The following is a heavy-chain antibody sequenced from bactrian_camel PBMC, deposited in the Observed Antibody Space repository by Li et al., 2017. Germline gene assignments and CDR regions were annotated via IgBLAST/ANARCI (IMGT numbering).Heavy chain of an antibody. CDR1: GQTDRSRT. Sequence: HVQLVESGGGSVQAGGSLNLSCSVSGQTDRSRTMAWFRQAPGKEREGIASISRNSFRIQYSDSAKGRFTISHDSTENTLYLQMSRLGPEDSAVYYCAAIMPAFRRPCGSWFEAQGHLNYWGQGTQVTVS. J-gene: IGHJ4*01. D-gene: IGHD6*01. CDR3: AAIMPAFRRPCGSWFEAQGHLNY. V-gene: IGHV3-3*01. CDR2: ISRNSFRI.